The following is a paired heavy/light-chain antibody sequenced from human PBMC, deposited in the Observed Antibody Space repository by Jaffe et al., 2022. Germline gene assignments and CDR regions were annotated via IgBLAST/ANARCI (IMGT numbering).Heavy chain of an antibody. Sequence: QVQLVQSGAEVKKPGSSVKVSCKASGGTISTYTFNWVRQAPGQGLEWMGRIIPILSMSNFAQKFQGRVTITADKSTTTAYMELSSLTSEDTAVYYCATEGRVAAAGFDSWGQGTLVTVSS. CDR1: GGTISTYT. CDR3: ATEGRVAAAGFDS. V-gene: IGHV1-69*08. CDR2: IIPILSMS. J-gene: IGHJ4*02. D-gene: IGHD6-13*01.
Light chain of an antibody. CDR1: QSVSIN. J-gene: IGKJ1*01. Sequence: EIVMTQSPVTLSVSPGERATLSCRASQSVSINLAWYQQKPGQAPRLLIYGASTRATGIPASFSGSGSGTDFTLTISSLQSEDFAVYYCQQYDNWPRTFGQGTKVEIK. V-gene: IGKV3-15*01. CDR3: QQYDNWPRT. CDR2: GAS.